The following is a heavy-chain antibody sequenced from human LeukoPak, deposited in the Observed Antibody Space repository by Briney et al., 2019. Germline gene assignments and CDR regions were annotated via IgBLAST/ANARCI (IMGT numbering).Heavy chain of an antibody. Sequence: GASVKVSCKASGGTFSSYAISWVRQAPGQGLEWMGGIIPSLGTANYAQKFKGRVTITAEKSTSTAYMELSSLRSEDTAVYYCARDRIAVAGRKYYYYMDVWGKGPTVTVSS. D-gene: IGHD6-19*01. J-gene: IGHJ6*03. CDR3: ARDRIAVAGRKYYYYMDV. CDR1: GGTFSSYA. CDR2: IIPSLGTA. V-gene: IGHV1-69*06.